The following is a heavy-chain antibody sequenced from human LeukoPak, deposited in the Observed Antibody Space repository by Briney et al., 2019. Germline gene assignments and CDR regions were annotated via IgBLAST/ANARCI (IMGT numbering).Heavy chain of an antibody. D-gene: IGHD6-13*01. Sequence: GGSLRLSCAASGFTFSSYWMSWVRQAPGKGLEWVANIKQDGSEKYYVDSVKGRFTISRDSAQNSLYLQMNSLRAEDTAVYYCARDWYSSSWGYYYGMDVWGQGTTVTVSS. CDR2: IKQDGSEK. CDR3: ARDWYSSSWGYYYGMDV. J-gene: IGHJ6*02. V-gene: IGHV3-7*03. CDR1: GFTFSSYW.